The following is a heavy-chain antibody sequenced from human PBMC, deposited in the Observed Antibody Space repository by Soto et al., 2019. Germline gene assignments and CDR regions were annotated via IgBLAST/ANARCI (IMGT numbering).Heavy chain of an antibody. J-gene: IGHJ6*02. CDR3: ARDELRPIPNSFDYYYYGMDV. CDR2: INPSGGGT. V-gene: IGHV1-46*01. D-gene: IGHD1-7*01. Sequence: ASVKVSCKASGFTFTRYFMHWVRQAPGQGLEWMGIINPSGGGTTYAQKFQGRVTITIDTSTTTVYMELSSLRSEDTAVYYCARDELRPIPNSFDYYYYGMDVWGQGTTVTVSS. CDR1: GFTFTRYF.